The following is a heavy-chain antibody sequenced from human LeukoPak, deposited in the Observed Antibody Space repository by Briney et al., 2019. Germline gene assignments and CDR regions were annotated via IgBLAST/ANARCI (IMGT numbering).Heavy chain of an antibody. CDR3: SRESLIAAAVDY. V-gene: IGHV3-48*03. Sequence: GGSLRLACAASEFTFSSFEMNWVRQAPGKGLEWISYISRSARTTYYADSVKGRFTISRDNAKNSLYLQMHSLRAEDTAIYYCSRESLIAAAVDYWGQGTLVTVSS. J-gene: IGHJ4*02. D-gene: IGHD6-13*01. CDR2: ISRSARTT. CDR1: EFTFSSFE.